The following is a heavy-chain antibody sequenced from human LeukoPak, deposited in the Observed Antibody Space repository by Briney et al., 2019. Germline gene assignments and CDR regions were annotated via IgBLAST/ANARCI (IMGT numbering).Heavy chain of an antibody. CDR2: IYYSGST. D-gene: IGHD1-14*01. CDR3: ARDGGSLPAFDP. CDR1: GGSISSSSYY. Sequence: SETLSLTCTVSGGSISSSSYYWGWIRQPPGKGLEWIGSIYYSGSTYYNPSLKSRVTMSVDTSKNQFSLKLSSVTAADTAVYYCARDGGSLPAFDPWGQGTLVTVSS. J-gene: IGHJ5*02. V-gene: IGHV4-39*07.